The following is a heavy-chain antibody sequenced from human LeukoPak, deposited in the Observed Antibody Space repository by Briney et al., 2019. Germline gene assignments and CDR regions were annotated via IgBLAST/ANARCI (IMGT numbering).Heavy chain of an antibody. D-gene: IGHD3-10*01. J-gene: IGHJ4*02. V-gene: IGHV3-9*01. CDR3: AKETQLLWFGENFDY. CDR2: ISWNSGSI. Sequence: GGSLRLSCAASGFTFDDYAMHWVRQAPGKGLEWVSGISWNSGSIGYADSVKGRFTISRDNAKNSLYLQMNSLRAEDSALYYCAKETQLLWFGENFDYWGQGTLVTVSS. CDR1: GFTFDDYA.